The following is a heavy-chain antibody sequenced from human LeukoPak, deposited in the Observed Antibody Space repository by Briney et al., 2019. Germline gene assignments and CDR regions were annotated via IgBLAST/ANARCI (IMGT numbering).Heavy chain of an antibody. J-gene: IGHJ6*02. CDR2: ISYDGSNK. V-gene: IGHV3-30*04. CDR3: AREFQDIVVVVAARAHYYGMDV. Sequence: GGSLRLSCAASRFTFSSYAMQWLRQAQGKGLEGVADISYDGSNKYYTDYVKGRFTISRDNYKNTLYLQMNSLRAEDTAVYYCAREFQDIVVVVAARAHYYGMDVWGQGTTVTVSS. D-gene: IGHD2-15*01. CDR1: RFTFSSYA.